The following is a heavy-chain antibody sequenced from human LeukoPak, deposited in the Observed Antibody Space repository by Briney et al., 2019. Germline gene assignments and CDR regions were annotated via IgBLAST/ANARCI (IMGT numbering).Heavy chain of an antibody. J-gene: IGHJ4*02. Sequence: SQTLSLTCTVSGGSISSGDYYWSWIRQPPGKGLEWIGYIYYSGSTNYNPSLKSRVTISVDTSKDQFSLKLSSVTAADTAVYYCARGLGGQIDYWGQGTLVTVSS. CDR2: IYYSGST. D-gene: IGHD2-15*01. CDR1: GGSISSGDYY. V-gene: IGHV4-30-4*01. CDR3: ARGLGGQIDY.